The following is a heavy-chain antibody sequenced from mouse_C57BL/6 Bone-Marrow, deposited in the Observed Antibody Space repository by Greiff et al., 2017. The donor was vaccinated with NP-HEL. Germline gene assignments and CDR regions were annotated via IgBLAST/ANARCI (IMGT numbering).Heavy chain of an antibody. V-gene: IGHV5-6*01. Sequence: VQLKESGGDLVKPGGSLKLSCAASGFTFSSYGMSWVRQTPDKRLEWVATISSGGSYTYYPDSVKGRFTISRDNAKNTLYLQMSSLKSEDTAMYYCARHGGELPGAMDYWGQGTSVTVSS. CDR3: ARHGGELPGAMDY. J-gene: IGHJ4*01. CDR1: GFTFSSYG. D-gene: IGHD1-1*01. CDR2: ISSGGSYT.